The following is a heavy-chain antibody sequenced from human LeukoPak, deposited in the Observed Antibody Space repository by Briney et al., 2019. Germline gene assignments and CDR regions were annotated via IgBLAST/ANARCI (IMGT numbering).Heavy chain of an antibody. Sequence: GGSLRLSCAASGFTFSSYAMSWVRQAPGKGLEWVSAISGSGGSTYYADSVKGRFTISRDNSKNALYLQMNSLRAEDTAAYYCAKEGYYYDSSGYYDYWGQGTLVTVSS. CDR1: GFTFSSYA. V-gene: IGHV3-23*01. CDR2: ISGSGGST. CDR3: AKEGYYYDSSGYYDY. D-gene: IGHD3-22*01. J-gene: IGHJ4*02.